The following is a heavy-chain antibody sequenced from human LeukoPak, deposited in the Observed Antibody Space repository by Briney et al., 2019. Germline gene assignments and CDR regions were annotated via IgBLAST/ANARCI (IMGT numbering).Heavy chain of an antibody. Sequence: SETLSLTCTVSGGSISSYYWSWIRQPPGKGLEWIGYIYYSGSTNYNPSIKSRVTISVDTSKNQFSLKLSSVTAADTAVYYCAREVVVAATSTPNWFDPWGQGTLVTVSS. CDR3: AREVVVAATSTPNWFDP. V-gene: IGHV4-59*01. CDR1: GGSISSYY. D-gene: IGHD2-15*01. CDR2: IYYSGST. J-gene: IGHJ5*02.